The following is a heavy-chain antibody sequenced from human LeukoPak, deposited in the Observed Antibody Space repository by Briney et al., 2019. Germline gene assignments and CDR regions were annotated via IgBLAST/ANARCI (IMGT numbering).Heavy chain of an antibody. D-gene: IGHD6-13*01. V-gene: IGHV4-34*01. CDR3: ARENGSSGLD. CDR1: GGSFSGYY. CDR2: INHSGST. J-gene: IGHJ1*01. Sequence: SETLSLTCAVYGGSFSGYYWSWIRQPPGKGLEWIGEINHSGSTNYNPSLKSRVTISVDTSKNQFSLKLSSVTAADTAVYYCARENGSSGLDWGQGALVTVSS.